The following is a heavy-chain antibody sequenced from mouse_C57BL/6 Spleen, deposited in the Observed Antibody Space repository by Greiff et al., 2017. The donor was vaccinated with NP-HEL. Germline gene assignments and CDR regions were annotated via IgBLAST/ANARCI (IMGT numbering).Heavy chain of an antibody. V-gene: IGHV1-18*01. D-gene: IGHD2-4*01. CDR1: GYTFTDYN. CDR2: INPNNGGT. Sequence: EVQLQQSGPELVKPGASVKIPCKASGYTFTDYNMDWVKQSHGKSLEWIGDINPNNGGTIYNQKFKGKATLTVDKSSSTAYMELRSLTSEDTAVYYCDRAYYDYGGFAYWGQGTLVTVSA. J-gene: IGHJ3*01. CDR3: DRAYYDYGGFAY.